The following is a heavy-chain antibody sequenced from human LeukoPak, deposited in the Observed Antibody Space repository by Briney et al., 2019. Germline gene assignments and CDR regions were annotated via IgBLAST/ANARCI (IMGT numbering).Heavy chain of an antibody. CDR2: IRYDGSNK. D-gene: IGHD3-22*01. Sequence: GRSLRLSYAASGFTFSSYGMHWVRQAPGKGLEWVAFIRYDGSNKYYADSVKGRFTISRDNSKNTLYLQMNSLRAEDTAVYYCAKPPYDSSGYYPLGDYYYMDVWGKGTTVTISS. CDR1: GFTFSSYG. V-gene: IGHV3-30*02. CDR3: AKPPYDSSGYYPLGDYYYMDV. J-gene: IGHJ6*03.